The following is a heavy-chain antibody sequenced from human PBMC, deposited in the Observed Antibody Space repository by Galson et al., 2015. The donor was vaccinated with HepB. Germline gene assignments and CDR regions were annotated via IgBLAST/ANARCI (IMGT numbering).Heavy chain of an antibody. CDR3: ARQYDYYGSGSYPPHYYGMDV. D-gene: IGHD3-10*01. V-gene: IGHV3-7*03. J-gene: IGHJ6*02. CDR1: GFTFSSYW. CDR2: IKQDGSEK. Sequence: SLRLSCAASGFTFSSYWMSWVRQAPGKGLEWVANIKQDGSEKYYVDSAKGRFTISRDNAKNSLYLQMNSLRAEDTAVYYCARQYDYYGSGSYPPHYYGMDVWGQGTTVTVSS.